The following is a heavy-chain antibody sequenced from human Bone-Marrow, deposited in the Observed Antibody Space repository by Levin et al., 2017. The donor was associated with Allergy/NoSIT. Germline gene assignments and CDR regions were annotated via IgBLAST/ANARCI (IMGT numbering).Heavy chain of an antibody. D-gene: IGHD3-22*01. V-gene: IGHV1-24*01. Sequence: PGASVKVSCKVSGYTLTELSMHWVRQAPGKGLEWMGGFDPEDGETIYAQKFQGRVTMIEDTSTETAYMELSSLRSEDTAVYYCATKIMYYYDSSGYPFNSWGQGTLVTVSS. CDR2: FDPEDGET. CDR3: ATKIMYYYDSSGYPFNS. J-gene: IGHJ5*01. CDR1: GYTLTELS.